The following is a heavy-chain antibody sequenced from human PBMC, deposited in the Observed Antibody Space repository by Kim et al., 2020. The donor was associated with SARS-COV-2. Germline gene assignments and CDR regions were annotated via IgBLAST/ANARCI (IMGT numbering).Heavy chain of an antibody. D-gene: IGHD3-22*01. V-gene: IGHV3-33*01. Sequence: ADSLTGRFTSSRDNSKSTLYLQMDSLRAEDTAVYYCARDDYYDSSGGMDVWGQGTTVTVSS. CDR3: ARDDYYDSSGGMDV. J-gene: IGHJ6*02.